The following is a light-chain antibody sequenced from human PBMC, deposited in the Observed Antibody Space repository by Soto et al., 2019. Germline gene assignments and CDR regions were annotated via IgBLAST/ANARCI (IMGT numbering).Light chain of an antibody. CDR1: QGISSY. CDR3: QQLNSYPLT. CDR2: AAS. J-gene: IGKJ4*01. V-gene: IGKV1-9*01. Sequence: EIPLTQSPSFLSASVGDRVTITCRASQGISSYLAWYQQKPGKAPKLLIYAASTLQSGVPSRFSGSGSGTEFTLTSSSLQPEDCATYYCQQLNSYPLTFGGGTKVEIK.